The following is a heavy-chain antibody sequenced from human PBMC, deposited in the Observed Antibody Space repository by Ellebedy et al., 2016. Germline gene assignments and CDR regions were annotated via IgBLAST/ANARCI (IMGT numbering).Heavy chain of an antibody. CDR3: ARFKVVAAMYYYYYGMDV. Sequence: GESLKISXTASGFNFDTFFMSWVRQAPGKGLEWVSVIYSGGSTYYADSVKGRFTISRDNSKNTLYLQMNSLRAEDTAVYYCARFKVVAAMYYYYYGMDVWGQGTTVTVSS. V-gene: IGHV3-53*01. J-gene: IGHJ6*02. D-gene: IGHD2-15*01. CDR1: GFNFDTFF. CDR2: IYSGGST.